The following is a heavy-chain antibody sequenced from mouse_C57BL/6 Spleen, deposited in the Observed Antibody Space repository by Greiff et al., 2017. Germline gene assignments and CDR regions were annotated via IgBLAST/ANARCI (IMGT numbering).Heavy chain of an antibody. V-gene: IGHV1-84*01. CDR1: GYTFTDYY. CDR3: AREVIDSSGYDYAMDY. J-gene: IGHJ4*01. D-gene: IGHD3-2*02. Sequence: VQLVESGPELVKPGASVKISCKASGYTFTDYYINWVKQRPGQGLEWIGWIYPGSGNTKYNEKFKGKATLTVDTSSSTAYMQLSSLTSEDSAVYFCAREVIDSSGYDYAMDYWGQGTSVTVSS. CDR2: IYPGSGNT.